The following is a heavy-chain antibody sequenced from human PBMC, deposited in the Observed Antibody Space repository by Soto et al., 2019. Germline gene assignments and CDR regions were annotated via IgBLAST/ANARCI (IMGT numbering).Heavy chain of an antibody. CDR3: AKDAKVVPAAIRSDVFDY. CDR1: GFTFSTFV. CDR2: ITGSGKSA. D-gene: IGHD2-2*02. J-gene: IGHJ4*02. Sequence: GGSLRLSCAASGFTFSTFVMTWVRQVPGEGLEWVSSITGSGKSAYYADSVKGRVTISRDNSKNTLYLQMNSLRAEDTAVYYCAKDAKVVPAAIRSDVFDYWGQGTLLTVSS. V-gene: IGHV3-23*01.